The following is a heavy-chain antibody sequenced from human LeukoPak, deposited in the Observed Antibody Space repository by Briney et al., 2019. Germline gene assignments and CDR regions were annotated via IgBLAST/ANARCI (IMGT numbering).Heavy chain of an antibody. CDR2: IRHDGSNK. Sequence: PGGSLRLFCAGSGFTFSSYGMHWVRQAPGKGLEWVAVIRHDGSNKYYADSVKGRFTISRDNSKSTLYLQMNSLRAEDTAVYYCARGMQPRFGELSGNLDYWGQGTLVTVSS. V-gene: IGHV3-33*01. CDR1: GFTFSSYG. D-gene: IGHD3-10*01. CDR3: ARGMQPRFGELSGNLDY. J-gene: IGHJ4*02.